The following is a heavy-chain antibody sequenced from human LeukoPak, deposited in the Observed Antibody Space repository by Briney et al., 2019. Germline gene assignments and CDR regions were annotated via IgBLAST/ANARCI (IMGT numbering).Heavy chain of an antibody. CDR2: FNNSGRT. CDR1: GGSLSENY. D-gene: IGHD4-17*01. V-gene: IGHV4-34*01. J-gene: IGHJ5*02. Sequence: SETLSLTRADYGGSLSENYFWSGTRQPPGRGREWIGEFNNSGRTNYNPSLKSRVTISLDTPQKPFSLTVASVEAASTALYYRARGGPAPTTVTTDHSWFDTWGQGALVTVSS. CDR3: ARGGPAPTTVTTDHSWFDT.